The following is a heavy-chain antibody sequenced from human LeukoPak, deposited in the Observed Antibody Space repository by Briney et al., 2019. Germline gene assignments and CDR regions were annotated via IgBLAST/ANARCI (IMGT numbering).Heavy chain of an antibody. CDR1: GFTFTSYA. J-gene: IGHJ4*02. CDR3: ARGFYCSGGSCYLESFPGEIRHDY. CDR2: INTNTGNP. D-gene: IGHD2-15*01. V-gene: IGHV7-4-1*02. Sequence: GGSLRLSCAASGFTFTSYAMNWVRQAPGQGLEWMGWINTNTGNPTYAQGFTGRFVFSLDTSVSTAYLQISSLKAEDTAVYYCARGFYCSGGSCYLESFPGEIRHDYWGQGTLVTVSS.